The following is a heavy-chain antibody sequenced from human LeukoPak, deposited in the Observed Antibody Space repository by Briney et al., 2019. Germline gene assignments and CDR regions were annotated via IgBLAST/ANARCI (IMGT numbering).Heavy chain of an antibody. CDR3: ARDRYSYGPGSFDY. CDR1: GYTFTGYY. D-gene: IGHD3-16*02. CDR2: INPNNGGT. V-gene: IGHV1-2*06. J-gene: IGHJ4*02. Sequence: ASVKVSCKTSGYTFTGYYMHWARQAPGQGLEWMGRINPNNGGTNYAQKFQGRVTMTRDTSISTVYMELSRLRYDDTAVYYCARDRYSYGPGSFDYWGQGTLVTVSS.